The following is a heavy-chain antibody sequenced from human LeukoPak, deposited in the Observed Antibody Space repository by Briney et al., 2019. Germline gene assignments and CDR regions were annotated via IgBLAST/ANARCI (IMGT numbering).Heavy chain of an antibody. D-gene: IGHD6-19*01. J-gene: IGHJ5*02. V-gene: IGHV1-8*03. CDR2: MNPNSGNT. CDR1: GYTFTSYD. Sequence: ASVKASCKASGYTFTSYDINWVRQATGQGLGWMGWMNPNSGNTGYAQKFQGRVTITRHTSISTAYMELSSRRSEDTAVYYWARGLGIAVAGTFFWIWFDPWGQGTLVTVSS. CDR3: ARGLGIAVAGTFFWIWFDP.